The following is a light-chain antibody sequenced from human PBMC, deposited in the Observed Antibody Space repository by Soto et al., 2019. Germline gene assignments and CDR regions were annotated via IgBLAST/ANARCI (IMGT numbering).Light chain of an antibody. CDR2: GAS. V-gene: IGKV1-39*01. CDR3: QQSFSFPFT. J-gene: IGKJ4*01. Sequence: DIQMTQSPSSLSASVGDRVTITCRASQTIIDYLTWYQQKPGKPPNLLIYGASRLQSGVPSRFSGGGSGTQFTLTISSLQPEDFATYYCQQSFSFPFTFGQGTKVEI. CDR1: QTIIDY.